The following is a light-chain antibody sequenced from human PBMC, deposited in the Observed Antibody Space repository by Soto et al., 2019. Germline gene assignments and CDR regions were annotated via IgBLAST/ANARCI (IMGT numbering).Light chain of an antibody. CDR3: QQYDSSPWT. J-gene: IGKJ1*01. Sequence: EIVLTQSPGTLSLSPGERATLSCRASQSVSSSYLAWYQLTPGQAPRLLVYDTSYRATGVPDRFSGSGSGTDFTLTISRLEPEDSAVYYCQQYDSSPWTFGQGTKVEIK. V-gene: IGKV3-20*01. CDR2: DTS. CDR1: QSVSSSY.